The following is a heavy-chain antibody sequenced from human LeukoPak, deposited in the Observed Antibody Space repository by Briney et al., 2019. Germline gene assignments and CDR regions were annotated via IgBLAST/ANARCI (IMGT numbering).Heavy chain of an antibody. CDR3: AKDRAVADPFDY. V-gene: IGHV4-34*01. J-gene: IGHJ4*02. CDR1: GGSFSGYY. D-gene: IGHD6-19*01. Sequence: PSKTLSLTCAVYGGSFSGYYWSWIRQPPGKGLEWIGEINHSGSTNYNPSLKSRVTISVDTSKNQFSLKLSSVTAADTAVYYCAKDRAVADPFDYWGQGTLVTVSS. CDR2: INHSGST.